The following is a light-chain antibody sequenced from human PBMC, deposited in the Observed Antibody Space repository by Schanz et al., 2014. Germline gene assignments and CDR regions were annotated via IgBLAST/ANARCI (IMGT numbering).Light chain of an antibody. Sequence: QSALTQPASVSGSPGQSVTISCTGISSDVGSYKLVSWYQQHPGKAPKLMIYEATKRPSGVSDRFSGSKSGKTASLTISGLQTEDEADYYCSSYTSSTLGVFGGGTKLTVL. V-gene: IGLV2-14*02. J-gene: IGLJ3*02. CDR1: SSDVGSYKL. CDR2: EAT. CDR3: SSYTSSTLGV.